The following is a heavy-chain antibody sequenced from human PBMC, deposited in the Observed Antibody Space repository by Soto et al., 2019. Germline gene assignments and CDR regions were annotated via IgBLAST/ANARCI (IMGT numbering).Heavy chain of an antibody. CDR1: GGTFSSYA. J-gene: IGHJ5*02. D-gene: IGHD3-22*01. CDR2: IIPIFGTA. Sequence: SVKVSCKASGGTFSSYAISWVRQAPGQGLEWMGGIIPIFGTANYAQKFQGRVTITADESTSTAYMELSSLRSEDTAVYYCARDRYYDSSGYYYGPWFGPWGQGTLVTAPQ. CDR3: ARDRYYDSSGYYYGPWFGP. V-gene: IGHV1-69*13.